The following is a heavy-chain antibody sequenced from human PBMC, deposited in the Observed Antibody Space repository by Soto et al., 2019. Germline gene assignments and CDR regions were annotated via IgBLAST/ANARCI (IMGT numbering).Heavy chain of an antibody. V-gene: IGHV3-23*01. Sequence: PGGSLRLSCAASGFTFSSYWMHWVRQAPGKGLEWVSLVSAAAGTTYYTDSVKGRFTISRDNSRNTVYLQMNSLRADDTAVYYCAKDRLAGGFDYWGQGTLVTVSS. CDR1: GFTFSSYW. J-gene: IGHJ4*02. D-gene: IGHD3-16*01. CDR2: VSAAAGTT. CDR3: AKDRLAGGFDY.